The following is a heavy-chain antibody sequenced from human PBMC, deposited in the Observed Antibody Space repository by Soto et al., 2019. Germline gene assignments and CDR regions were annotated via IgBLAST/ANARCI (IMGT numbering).Heavy chain of an antibody. J-gene: IGHJ6*02. D-gene: IGHD6-19*01. CDR1: RVPFSKFI. CDR3: AKVRYSSPMGYYYGMDV. Sequence: ASVKVSCKASRVPFSKFIVTWVRQAPGLGLEWVGGIIPIFGTANYAQKFQGRVTITADESTSTSYMEVNNLRSEDTAVYYCAKVRYSSPMGYYYGMDVWGQGTTVTVSS. V-gene: IGHV1-69*13. CDR2: IIPIFGTA.